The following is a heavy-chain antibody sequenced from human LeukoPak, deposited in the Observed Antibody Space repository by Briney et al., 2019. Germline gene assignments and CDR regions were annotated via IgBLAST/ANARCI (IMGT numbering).Heavy chain of an antibody. CDR1: GFTVSSNY. D-gene: IGHD3-3*01. CDR3: ARSPSGYQYHFDY. V-gene: IGHV3-66*01. Sequence: GGSLRLSCAASGFTVSSNYMSWVRQAPGKGLEWVSVIYSGGSTYYADSVKGRFTISRDNSKNTLYLQMNSLRAEDTAVYYCARSPSGYQYHFDYWGQGTLVTVSS. CDR2: IYSGGST. J-gene: IGHJ4*02.